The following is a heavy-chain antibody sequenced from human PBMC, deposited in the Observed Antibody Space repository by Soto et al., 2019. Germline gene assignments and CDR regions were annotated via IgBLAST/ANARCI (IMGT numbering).Heavy chain of an antibody. D-gene: IGHD3-10*01. Sequence: QLQLQESGPGLVKPSETLSLTCTVSGGSISSSSYYWGWIRQPPGKGLEWIGSIYYSGSTYYNPSLKSRVTISVDTSKNQFSLKLSSVTAADTAVYYCARRCWFGEFLNYFDYWGQGTLVTVSS. CDR2: IYYSGST. V-gene: IGHV4-39*01. CDR1: GGSISSSSYY. CDR3: ARRCWFGEFLNYFDY. J-gene: IGHJ4*02.